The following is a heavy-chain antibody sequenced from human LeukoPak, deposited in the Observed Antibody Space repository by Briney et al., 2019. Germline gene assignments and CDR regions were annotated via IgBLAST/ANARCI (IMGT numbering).Heavy chain of an antibody. Sequence: GGSLRLSCAASGFTFSSYSMNWVRQAPGKGLEWVSGISWNSGSIGYADSVKGRFTISRDNAKNSLYLQMNSLRAEDTALYYCAKGDYSNQSGWGQGTTVTVSS. D-gene: IGHD4-11*01. CDR3: AKGDYSNQSG. CDR1: GFTFSSYS. CDR2: ISWNSGSI. V-gene: IGHV3-9*01. J-gene: IGHJ6*02.